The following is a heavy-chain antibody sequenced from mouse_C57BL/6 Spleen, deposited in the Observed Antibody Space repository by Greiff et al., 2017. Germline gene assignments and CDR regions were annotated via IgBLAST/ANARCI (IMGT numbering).Heavy chain of an antibody. CDR3: ARSNSNYAYYYAMDY. Sequence: VQLQQPGAELVRPGSSVKLSCKASGYTFTSYWMDWVKQRPGQGLEWIGNIYPSDSETHYNQKFKDKATLTVDKSASTAYMQLSSLTSEDSAVYYCARSNSNYAYYYAMDYWGQGTSVTGSS. J-gene: IGHJ4*01. CDR2: IYPSDSET. CDR1: GYTFTSYW. D-gene: IGHD2-5*01. V-gene: IGHV1-61*01.